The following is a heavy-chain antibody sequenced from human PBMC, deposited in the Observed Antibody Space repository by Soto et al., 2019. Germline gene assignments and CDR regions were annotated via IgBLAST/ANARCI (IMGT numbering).Heavy chain of an antibody. D-gene: IGHD6-13*01. V-gene: IGHV1-3*01. J-gene: IGHJ4*02. CDR2: INGGNGDT. Sequence: ASVKVSCKASGYTFSSHATHWVRQAPGQRLEWMGWINGGNGDTKYSQKFQDRVTITRDTSASTAYMELSSLRSEDTAVYYCARELIAAAGNSPSGHDYWGQGTLVTASS. CDR3: ARELIAAAGNSPSGHDY. CDR1: GYTFSSHA.